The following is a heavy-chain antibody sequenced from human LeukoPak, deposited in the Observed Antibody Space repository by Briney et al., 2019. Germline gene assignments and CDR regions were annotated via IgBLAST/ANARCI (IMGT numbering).Heavy chain of an antibody. Sequence: ASVKVSCKASGYTFTSYDINWVRQATGQGLEWMGWMNPNSGNTGYAQKFQGRVTMTRNTSISTAYMELSSLRSEDTAVYHCARGLNYGSGKDWFDPWGQGTLVTVSS. V-gene: IGHV1-8*01. CDR1: GYTFTSYD. J-gene: IGHJ5*02. CDR2: MNPNSGNT. D-gene: IGHD3-10*01. CDR3: ARGLNYGSGKDWFDP.